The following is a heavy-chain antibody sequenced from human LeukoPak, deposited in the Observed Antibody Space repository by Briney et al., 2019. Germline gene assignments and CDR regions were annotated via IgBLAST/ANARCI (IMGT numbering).Heavy chain of an antibody. CDR3: ARHRLGSLDP. Sequence: SETLSLTCTVSGGSISSYYWSWIRQPPGKGLEWIGYIHYSGSTNYNPSLKSRVTISVDTSKNQFSLKLSSVTAADTAVYYCARHRLGSLDPWGQGTLVTVSS. D-gene: IGHD2-15*01. V-gene: IGHV4-59*08. CDR2: IHYSGST. J-gene: IGHJ5*02. CDR1: GGSISSYY.